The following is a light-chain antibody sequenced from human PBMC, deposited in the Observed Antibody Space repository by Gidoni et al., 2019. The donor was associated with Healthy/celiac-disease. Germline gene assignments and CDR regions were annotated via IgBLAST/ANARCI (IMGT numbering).Light chain of an antibody. Sequence: DIQLTQSPSFLSASVGDRVTITCRASQGISSYLAWYQQKPGKAPKLLIYAASTLQSGVPSRFSGSGSGTEFTLTISSLQPEDFATYYCQQLNSLLTFGGXTKVEIK. V-gene: IGKV1-9*01. CDR1: QGISSY. CDR3: QQLNSLLT. J-gene: IGKJ4*01. CDR2: AAS.